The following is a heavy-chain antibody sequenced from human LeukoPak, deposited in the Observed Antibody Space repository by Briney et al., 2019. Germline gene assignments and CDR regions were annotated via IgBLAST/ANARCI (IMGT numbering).Heavy chain of an antibody. CDR3: ARDTYYYDSSGYYYADAFDI. J-gene: IGHJ3*02. CDR1: GGSISSGSYY. CDR2: IYTSGST. Sequence: PSGTLSLTCAVSGGSISSGSYYWSWIRQPAGKGLEWIGRIYTSGSTNYNPSLKSRVTISVDTSKNQFSLKLSSVTAADTAVYYCARDTYYYDSSGYYYADAFDIWGQGTMVTVSS. D-gene: IGHD3-22*01. V-gene: IGHV4-61*02.